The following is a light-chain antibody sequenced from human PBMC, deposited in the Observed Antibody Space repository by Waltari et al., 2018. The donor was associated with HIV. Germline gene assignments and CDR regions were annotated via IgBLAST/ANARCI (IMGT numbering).Light chain of an antibody. J-gene: IGLJ2*01. CDR1: SSDVGGYKY. CDR2: EDN. Sequence: SALTQPPSAPGPPRQQVTISCTGISSDVGGYKYVSWYQHHPGKAPKLMIYEDNRRPSGVPDRFSGSNSGNTASLTVSGLQADDEADYYCSSYAGTNRLFGGGTKLTVL. V-gene: IGLV2-8*01. CDR3: SSYAGTNRL.